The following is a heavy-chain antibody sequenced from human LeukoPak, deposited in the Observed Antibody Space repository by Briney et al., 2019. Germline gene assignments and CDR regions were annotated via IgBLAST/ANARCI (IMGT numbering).Heavy chain of an antibody. CDR3: ARDRNSNGWFDP. CDR1: GGSISSYY. CDR2: IYYSGST. Sequence: SETLSLTCTVSGGSISSYYWSWIRQPPGKGLEWIGYIYYSGSTNYNPSLKSRVTISVHTSKNQFSLKLSSVTAADTAVYYCARDRNSNGWFDPWGQGTLVTVSS. J-gene: IGHJ5*02. V-gene: IGHV4-59*01. D-gene: IGHD4-11*01.